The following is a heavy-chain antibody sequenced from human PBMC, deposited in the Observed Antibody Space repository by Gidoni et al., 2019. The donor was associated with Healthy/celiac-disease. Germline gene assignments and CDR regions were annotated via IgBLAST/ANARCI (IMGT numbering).Heavy chain of an antibody. CDR2: IKSKTDGGTT. J-gene: IGHJ4*02. D-gene: IGHD4-17*01. CDR1: GFTFSNAR. Sequence: EVQLVESGGGLVKPGGSLRLSCAASGFTFSNARMSWVRQAPGKGPEWVGRIKSKTDGGTTDYAAPVKGRFTISRDDSKNTLYLQMNSLKTEDTAVYYCTTRHNYGDYLLWGQGTLVTVSS. V-gene: IGHV3-15*01. CDR3: TTRHNYGDYLL.